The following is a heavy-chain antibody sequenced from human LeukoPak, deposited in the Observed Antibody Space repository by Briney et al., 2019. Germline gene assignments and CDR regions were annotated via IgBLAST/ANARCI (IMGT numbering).Heavy chain of an antibody. J-gene: IGHJ4*02. CDR1: GGSISSYY. V-gene: IGHV4-4*07. D-gene: IGHD1-26*01. CDR3: ARGGATFDS. Sequence: SETLSLTCTVSGGSISSYYWSWIRPPAGKGLEWIGRIYTSGNANYNPSLQSRVSLSVDTSKNHFSLRLSSVTAADTAVYYCARGGATFDSLGQGTLVTVCS. CDR2: IYTSGNA.